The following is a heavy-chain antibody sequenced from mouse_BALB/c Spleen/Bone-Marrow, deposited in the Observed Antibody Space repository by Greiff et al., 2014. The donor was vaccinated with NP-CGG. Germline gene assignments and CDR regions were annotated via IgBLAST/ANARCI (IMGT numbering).Heavy chain of an antibody. CDR1: GYTFTRYW. D-gene: IGHD2-4*01. J-gene: IGHJ2*01. CDR3: ALMITTLGFDY. CDR2: LNPSNGHT. V-gene: IGHV1S81*02. Sequence: VQLQQSGTELLKPGTSVKLSCKASGYTFTRYWMHWVKQRPGQGLEWIGELNPSNGHTNYNGKFKNKATVTVDKSSSTAYMQRSSLTSEDSAVYYFALMITTLGFDYGGQCSTLTVAS.